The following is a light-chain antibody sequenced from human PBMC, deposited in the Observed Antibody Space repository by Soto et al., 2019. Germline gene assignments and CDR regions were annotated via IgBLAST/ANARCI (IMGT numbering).Light chain of an antibody. CDR3: GTWESSLSAGGV. J-gene: IGLJ2*01. CDR2: DNN. V-gene: IGLV1-51*01. Sequence: QPVLTQPPSVSAAPGQKVTISCSGSSSNIGNNYVSWYQQLPGTAPKLLIYDNNKRPSGIPDRFSGSKSGTSATLGITGLQTGDEADYDCGTWESSLSAGGVFGGGTKLTVL. CDR1: SSNIGNNY.